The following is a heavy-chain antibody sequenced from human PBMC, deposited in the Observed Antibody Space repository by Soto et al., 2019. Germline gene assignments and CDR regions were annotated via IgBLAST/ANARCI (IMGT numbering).Heavy chain of an antibody. D-gene: IGHD2-21*02. V-gene: IGHV2-5*02. J-gene: IGHJ6*02. CDR1: GFSLSTGGVG. Sequence: QITLKESGPPLVKPTQTLTLTCTFSGFSLSTGGVGVGWIRQPPGKALEWLALIYWDNDKRYSPSLKSRLTVTKETSKNQVVLTMTNMEPVDTATYYCVQSRCGGDCLRSYSSHYYYGMDVWGQGTTVTVFS. CDR3: VQSRCGGDCLRSYSSHYYYGMDV. CDR2: IYWDNDK.